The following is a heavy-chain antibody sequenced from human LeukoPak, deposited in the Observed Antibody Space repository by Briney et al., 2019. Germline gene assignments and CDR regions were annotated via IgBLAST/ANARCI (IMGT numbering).Heavy chain of an antibody. CDR3: ARVGSGGSWDY. Sequence: ASVKVSCKASGYTFTSYYMYWVRQAPGQGLEWMGIINPSGGSTSYAQKFQGRVTMTRDTSTSTVYMELSSLRSEDAAVYYCARVGSGGSWDYWGQGTLVTVSS. CDR1: GYTFTSYY. CDR2: INPSGGST. V-gene: IGHV1-46*01. J-gene: IGHJ4*02. D-gene: IGHD2-15*01.